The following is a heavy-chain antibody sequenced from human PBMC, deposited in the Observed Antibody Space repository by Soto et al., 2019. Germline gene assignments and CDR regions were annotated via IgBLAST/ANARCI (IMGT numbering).Heavy chain of an antibody. Sequence: SETLSLTCAVYGGSFSGYYWSWIRQPPGKGLEWIGEINHSGSTNYNPSLKSRVTISVDTSKNQFSLKLSSVTAADTAVYYCARERAVVAATRGYYMDVWGKGTTVTGSS. J-gene: IGHJ6*03. CDR1: GGSFSGYY. CDR2: INHSGST. D-gene: IGHD2-15*01. CDR3: ARERAVVAATRGYYMDV. V-gene: IGHV4-34*01.